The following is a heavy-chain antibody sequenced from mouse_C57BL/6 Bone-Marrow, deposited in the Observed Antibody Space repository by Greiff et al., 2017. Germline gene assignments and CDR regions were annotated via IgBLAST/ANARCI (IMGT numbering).Heavy chain of an antibody. Sequence: QVQLQQSGAELAKPGASVKLSCKASGYTFTSYWMHWVKQRPGQGLEWIGYINPSSGYTKYNHKFKDKATLTADKSYSTAYMQLSSLTYEDSAVYDCASLELLWFAYWCQGTLVTVSA. V-gene: IGHV1-7*01. CDR2: INPSSGYT. CDR1: GYTFTSYW. CDR3: ASLELLWFAY. J-gene: IGHJ3*01.